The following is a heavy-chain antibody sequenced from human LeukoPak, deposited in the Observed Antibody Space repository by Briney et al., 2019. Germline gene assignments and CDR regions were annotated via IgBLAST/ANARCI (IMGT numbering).Heavy chain of an antibody. CDR3: AREDPREYGMDV. CDR1: GGTFSSYA. CDR2: IIPIFGTA. J-gene: IGHJ6*02. Sequence: GASVTVSCKASGGTFSSYAISWVRQAPGQGLEWMGGIIPIFGTANYAQKFQGRVTITADESTSTAYMELSSLRSEDTAVYYCAREDPREYGMDVWGQGTTVTVSS. D-gene: IGHD1-26*01. V-gene: IGHV1-69*13.